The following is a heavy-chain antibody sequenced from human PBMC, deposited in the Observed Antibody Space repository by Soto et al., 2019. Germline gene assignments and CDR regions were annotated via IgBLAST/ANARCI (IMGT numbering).Heavy chain of an antibody. D-gene: IGHD4-17*01. CDR1: GGSISSYY. CDR3: ARDYGDDIDY. CDR2: IYYSGST. Sequence: SETLSLTCTVSGGSISSYYWSWIRQPPGKGLEWIGYIYYSGSTNYNPSLKSRVTISVDTSKNRFSLKLSSVTAADTAVYYCARDYGDDIDYWGQGTLVTVSS. J-gene: IGHJ4*02. V-gene: IGHV4-59*01.